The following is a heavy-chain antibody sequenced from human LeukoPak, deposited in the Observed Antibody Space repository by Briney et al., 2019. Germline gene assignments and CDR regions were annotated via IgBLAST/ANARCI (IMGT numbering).Heavy chain of an antibody. Sequence: GGSLRLSCTASGFTFSSYWMTWVRQSPEKGLEWVAQINLDGSGTNNVDSVKGRFTISRDNVKHSLYLQMNSLRAEDTALYYCARGCSGSYSLDAFDIWGQGTMVTVSS. J-gene: IGHJ3*02. V-gene: IGHV3-7*03. CDR1: GFTFSSYW. D-gene: IGHD1-26*01. CDR3: ARGCSGSYSLDAFDI. CDR2: INLDGSGT.